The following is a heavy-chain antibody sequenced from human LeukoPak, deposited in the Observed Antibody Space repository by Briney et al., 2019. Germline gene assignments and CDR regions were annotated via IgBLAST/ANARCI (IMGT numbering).Heavy chain of an antibody. Sequence: PSETLSLTCTVSGASISSYYWSWIRQPPGKGLDWLGYIYHSGSTNYNPSLKSRVTISVDTSKNHFSLKLSSVTAADTAVYYCARVRDGYNWLDYWGQGTLVTVSS. J-gene: IGHJ4*02. CDR1: GASISSYY. D-gene: IGHD5-24*01. V-gene: IGHV4-59*01. CDR3: ARVRDGYNWLDY. CDR2: IYHSGST.